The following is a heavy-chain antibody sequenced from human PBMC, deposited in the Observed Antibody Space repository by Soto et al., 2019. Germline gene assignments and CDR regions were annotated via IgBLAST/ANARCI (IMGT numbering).Heavy chain of an antibody. V-gene: IGHV4-61*01. CDR1: GGSVSSGSYY. CDR2: IDYSGST. CDR3: ARDRSFGSGSYSDY. Sequence: QVQLQESGPGLVKPSETLSLTCTVSGGSVSSGSYYWSWIRQPPGKALEWLGFIDYSGSTNYNPSLQSRLTMSIDTSTNQFSLRLNSVTAADTAVYYCARDRSFGSGSYSDYWGQGTLVTVSS. J-gene: IGHJ4*02. D-gene: IGHD3-10*01.